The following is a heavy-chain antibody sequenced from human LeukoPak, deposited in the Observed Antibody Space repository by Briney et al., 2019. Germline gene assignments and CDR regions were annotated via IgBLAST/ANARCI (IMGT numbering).Heavy chain of an antibody. CDR2: INHSGST. D-gene: IGHD3-10*01. V-gene: IGHV4-34*01. J-gene: IGHJ4*02. CDR3: ASSRVGMVRGVINPHFDY. Sequence: SETLSLTCAVSGGSISSYYWSWIRQPPGKGLEWIGEINHSGSTNYNPPLKSRVTISVDTSKNQFSLKLSSVTAADTAVYYCASSRVGMVRGVINPHFDYWGQGTLVTVSS. CDR1: GGSISSYY.